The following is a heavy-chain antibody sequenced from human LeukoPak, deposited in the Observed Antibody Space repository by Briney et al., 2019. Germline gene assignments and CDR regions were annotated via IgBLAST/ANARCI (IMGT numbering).Heavy chain of an antibody. Sequence: HPGGSLRLSCAVSGFSFSNAWMNWVRQAPGKGLEWVSYISLSSGAIYYVDSVKGRFTISRDNAKNSLYLQMNSLRAEDTAVYYCAREVYYGSGRRFDLWGQGTLVTVSS. CDR2: ISLSSGAI. D-gene: IGHD3-10*01. CDR1: GFSFSNAW. V-gene: IGHV3-48*01. CDR3: AREVYYGSGRRFDL. J-gene: IGHJ4*01.